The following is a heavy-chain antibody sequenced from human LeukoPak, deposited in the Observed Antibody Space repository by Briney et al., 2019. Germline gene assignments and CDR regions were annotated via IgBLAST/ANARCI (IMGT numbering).Heavy chain of an antibody. CDR2: INHSGST. V-gene: IGHV4-34*01. Sequence: SETLSLTRAVYGGSFSGYYWSWIRQPPGKGLEWIGEINHSGSTNYNPSPKSRVTISVDTSKNQFSLKLSSVTAADTAVCYCARGRLGDPPDYYYYMDVWGKGTTVTVSS. D-gene: IGHD4-17*01. J-gene: IGHJ6*03. CDR3: ARGRLGDPPDYYYYMDV. CDR1: GGSFSGYY.